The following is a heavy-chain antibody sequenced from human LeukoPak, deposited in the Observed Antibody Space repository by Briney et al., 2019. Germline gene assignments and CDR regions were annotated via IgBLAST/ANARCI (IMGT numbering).Heavy chain of an antibody. CDR3: ARVGVAVAEVSYFDY. J-gene: IGHJ4*02. D-gene: IGHD6-19*01. CDR2: IYYSGST. CDR1: GGSFSSGSYY. Sequence: SETLSLTCTASGGSFSSGSYYWSWIRQPPGKGLEWIGYIYYSGSTNYNPSLKSRVTISVDTSKNQFSLKLSSVTAADTAVYYCARVGVAVAEVSYFDYWGQGTLVTVSS. V-gene: IGHV4-61*01.